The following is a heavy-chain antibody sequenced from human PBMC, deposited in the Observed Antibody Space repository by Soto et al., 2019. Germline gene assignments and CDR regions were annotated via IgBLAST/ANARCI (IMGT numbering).Heavy chain of an antibody. CDR3: AREEGIAAAGNGMDV. Sequence: ASVKVSCKASGYTFTSYGISWVRQAPGQGLEWMGWISAYSGGTNYAQKFQGWVTMTRDTSISTAYMELSRLRSDDTAVYYCAREEGIAAAGNGMDVWGQGTTVTVSS. J-gene: IGHJ6*02. CDR1: GYTFTSYG. CDR2: ISAYSGGT. D-gene: IGHD6-13*01. V-gene: IGHV1-2*04.